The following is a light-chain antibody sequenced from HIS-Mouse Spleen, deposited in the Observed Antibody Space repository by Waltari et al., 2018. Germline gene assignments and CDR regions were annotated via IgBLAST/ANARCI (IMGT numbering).Light chain of an antibody. Sequence: QSALTQPASVSGSPGQSITISCPGTSSEVGGYNYFSWYQQHPGKAPKLMIYAFSKRPSGVSNRFSGSMLGQPASLTLFGLQALYEANYYCSSYTSSSTRVLCGGTRLTVL. CDR2: AFS. CDR3: SSYTSSSTRV. CDR1: SSEVGGYNY. V-gene: IGLV2-14*03. J-gene: IGLJ3*02.